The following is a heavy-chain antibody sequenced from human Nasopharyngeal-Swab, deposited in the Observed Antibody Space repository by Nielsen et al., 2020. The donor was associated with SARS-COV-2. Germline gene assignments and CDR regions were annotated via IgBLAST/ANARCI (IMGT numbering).Heavy chain of an antibody. CDR2: INTGNGNT. Sequence: ASVKVSCKASGYTFTNYGIHWVRQAPGQRLEWMGWINTGNGNTKYSHKFQGRVTITRDTSASTAYMELSSLGSEDTAVYYCARGGEAITFGGVIVYYFDYWGQGTLVTVSS. D-gene: IGHD3-16*02. CDR3: ARGGEAITFGGVIVYYFDY. J-gene: IGHJ4*02. CDR1: GYTFTNYG. V-gene: IGHV1-3*04.